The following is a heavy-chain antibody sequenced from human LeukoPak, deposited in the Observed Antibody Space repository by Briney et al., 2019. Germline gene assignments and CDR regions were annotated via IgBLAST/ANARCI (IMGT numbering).Heavy chain of an antibody. J-gene: IGHJ6*02. CDR3: ARGYSGYYYYYGMDV. CDR1: GYSFSRYW. V-gene: IGHV5-51*01. CDR2: IYPGDPDT. D-gene: IGHD5-12*01. Sequence: GESLTISCKGSGYSFSRYWVGWVRQMPGKGLEWMGIIYPGDPDTRYSPSFQGQVTMSADKSISTAYLQWSSLKASDTAMYYCARGYSGYYYYYGMDVWGQGTTVTVTS.